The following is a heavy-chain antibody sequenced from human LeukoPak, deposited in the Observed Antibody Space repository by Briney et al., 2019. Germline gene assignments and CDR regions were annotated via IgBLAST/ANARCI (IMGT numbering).Heavy chain of an antibody. CDR3: AKVIAVAGIVYDY. V-gene: IGHV3-23*01. CDR2: ISGSGGST. CDR1: GFTFSSYA. D-gene: IGHD6-19*01. J-gene: IGHJ4*02. Sequence: GGSLRLSCAASGFTFSSYAMGWVRQAPGKGLEWVSAISGSGGSTYYADSVKGRFTISRDNSKNTLYLQMNSLRAEDTAVYYCAKVIAVAGIVYDYWGQGTLATVSS.